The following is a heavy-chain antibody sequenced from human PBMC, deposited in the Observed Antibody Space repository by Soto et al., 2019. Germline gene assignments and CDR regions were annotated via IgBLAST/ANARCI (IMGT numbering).Heavy chain of an antibody. CDR3: GKDWRSLRREGTLCFDS. D-gene: IGHD1-26*01. J-gene: IGHJ4*02. Sequence: EVQLLESGGGLVQPGGSLRLSCAASGFTFSSYAMSWVRQAPGKELECVSAISGSGGSTYYADSVKGRFTISRDNSKNPLGLQKHSLGAEDTAVYYWGKDWRSLRREGTLCFDSWGQGTLVTVSS. V-gene: IGHV3-23*01. CDR2: ISGSGGST. CDR1: GFTFSSYA.